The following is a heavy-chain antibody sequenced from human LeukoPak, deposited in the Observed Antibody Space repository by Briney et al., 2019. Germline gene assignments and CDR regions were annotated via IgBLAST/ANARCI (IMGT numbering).Heavy chain of an antibody. CDR3: AKDLVRDRWFGES. CDR2: IRFEGSEK. Sequence: PGGSLRLSCAASGFTFSSYGMHWVRQAPGKGLEWVAFIRFEGSEKFYADSVKGRFTISRDNSKNTLYLEMNSPRTEDTAVYHCAKDLVRDRWFGESWGQGTLVTVSS. V-gene: IGHV3-30*02. D-gene: IGHD3-10*01. CDR1: GFTFSSYG. J-gene: IGHJ5*02.